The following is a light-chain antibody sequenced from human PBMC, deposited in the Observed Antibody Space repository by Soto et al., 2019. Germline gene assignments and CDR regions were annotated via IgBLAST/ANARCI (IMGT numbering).Light chain of an antibody. CDR3: QHYNSYSEA. CDR2: DAS. J-gene: IGKJ1*01. V-gene: IGKV1-5*01. Sequence: DIQMTQSPSTLSASVGDRVTITCRASQSISSWLAWYQQKPGRAPKFLIYDASSLESGVPSRFSGSGSGTELTLTISSLQPDDFATYYCQHYNSYSEAFGQGTKVDI. CDR1: QSISSW.